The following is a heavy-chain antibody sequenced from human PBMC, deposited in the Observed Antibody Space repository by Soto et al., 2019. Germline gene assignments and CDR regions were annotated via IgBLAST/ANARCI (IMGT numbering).Heavy chain of an antibody. V-gene: IGHV3-30-3*01. D-gene: IGHD3-22*01. CDR1: GFTFSSYA. Sequence: PGGSLRLSCAASGFTFSSYAMHWVRQAPGKGLEWVAVISYDGSNKYYADSVKGRFTISRDNSKNTLYLQMNSLRAEDTAVYYCARVADSYYYDSSFAFDIWGQGTMVTVSS. CDR3: ARVADSYYYDSSFAFDI. J-gene: IGHJ3*02. CDR2: ISYDGSNK.